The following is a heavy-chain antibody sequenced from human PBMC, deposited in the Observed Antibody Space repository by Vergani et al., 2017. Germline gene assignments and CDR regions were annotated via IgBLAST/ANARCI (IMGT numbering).Heavy chain of an antibody. CDR1: GLTFNDST. CDR2: IRKKAENYAT. J-gene: IGHJ5*01. CDR3: TRIAKPRTWRFDS. Sequence: VQLEESGGGLVQPGGSLKLSCLASGLTFNDSTIHWVRQGSGKGLEWVDRIRKKAENYATAYGASVKGRFTISRDDSENTAYLQMNSLKTEDTAVYYCTRIAKPRTWRFDSWGQGTPVTVSS. D-gene: IGHD6-13*01. V-gene: IGHV3-73*01.